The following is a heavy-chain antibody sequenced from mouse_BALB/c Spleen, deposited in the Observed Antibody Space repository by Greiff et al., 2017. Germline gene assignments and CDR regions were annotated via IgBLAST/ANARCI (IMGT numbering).Heavy chain of an antibody. Sequence: EVKLMESGGGLVKPGGSLKLSCAASGFTFSSYAMSWVRQSPEKRLEWVAEISSGGSYTYYPDTVTGRFTISRDNAKNTLYLEMSSLRSEDTAMYYCARDSYYYGSSPHWYFDVWGAGTTVTVSS. D-gene: IGHD1-1*01. J-gene: IGHJ1*01. V-gene: IGHV5-9-4*01. CDR1: GFTFSSYA. CDR3: ARDSYYYGSSPHWYFDV. CDR2: ISSGGSYT.